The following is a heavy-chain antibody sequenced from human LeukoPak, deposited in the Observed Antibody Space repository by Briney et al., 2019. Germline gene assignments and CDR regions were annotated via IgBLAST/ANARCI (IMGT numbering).Heavy chain of an antibody. CDR2: ISGYNGNT. CDR3: ARLSTNSRVGDYDPQWYFDV. Sequence: GASVKVSCKASGYTFINYGFSWVRQAPGQGLEWMGWISGYNGNTNYLQRFQGRVTMTTDTSTNTVYMELSSLRSDDTAVYYCARLSTNSRVGDYDPQWYFDVWGRGTLVTVSS. V-gene: IGHV1-18*04. J-gene: IGHJ2*01. CDR1: GYTFINYG. D-gene: IGHD4-17*01.